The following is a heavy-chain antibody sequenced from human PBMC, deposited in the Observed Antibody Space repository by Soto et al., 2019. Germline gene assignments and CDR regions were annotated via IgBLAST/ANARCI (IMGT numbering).Heavy chain of an antibody. J-gene: IGHJ5*02. V-gene: IGHV3-74*01. D-gene: IGHD6-13*01. Sequence: EVQLVESGGGLVQPGESLRLSCAASGFTFSSYWMHWVRQAPGKGLVWVSRINSDGSSTNYADSVKGRFTVSRDNAKNTQYLLMNSLRDEDPAVYYCARVLTGSWNWFDPWGQGTLVTLS. CDR2: INSDGSST. CDR1: GFTFSSYW. CDR3: ARVLTGSWNWFDP.